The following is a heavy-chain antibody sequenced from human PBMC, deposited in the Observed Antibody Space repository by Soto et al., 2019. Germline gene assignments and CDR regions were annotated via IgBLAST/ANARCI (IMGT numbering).Heavy chain of an antibody. J-gene: IGHJ1*01. D-gene: IGHD2-8*01. CDR2: IYYSGST. Sequence: SETLSLTCTVSGGSISSSSYYWGWIRQPPGKGLEWIGSIYYSGSTYYNPSLKSRVTISVDTSKNQFSLKLSSVTAADTAVYYCARLELYPARSHFQHWGQGTLVTVSS. CDR1: GGSISSSSYY. CDR3: ARLELYPARSHFQH. V-gene: IGHV4-39*01.